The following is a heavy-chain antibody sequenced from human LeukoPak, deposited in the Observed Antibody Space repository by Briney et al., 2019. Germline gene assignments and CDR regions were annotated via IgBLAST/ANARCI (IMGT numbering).Heavy chain of an antibody. CDR2: ISGSGGST. J-gene: IGHJ4*02. CDR3: AKEFTMIVVVSLGDY. CDR1: GFTFSSYA. D-gene: IGHD3-22*01. Sequence: PGGSLRLSCAASGFTFSSYAMSWVRQAPGKGLEWVSAISGSGGSTYYADSVKGRFTISRGNSKNTLYLQMNSLRAEDTAVYYCAKEFTMIVVVSLGDYWGQGTLVTVSS. V-gene: IGHV3-23*01.